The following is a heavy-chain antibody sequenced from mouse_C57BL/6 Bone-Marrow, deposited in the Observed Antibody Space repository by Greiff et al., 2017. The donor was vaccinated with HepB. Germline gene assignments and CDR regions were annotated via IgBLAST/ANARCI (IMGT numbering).Heavy chain of an antibody. CDR1: GYTFTSYW. Sequence: QVQLQQPGAELVKPGASVKLSCKASGYTFTSYWMHWVKQRPGQGLEWIGMIHPNSGSTNYNEKFKSKATLTVDKSSSTAHMQLSSLTSEDSAVYYCARRPYSNWAMDYWGQGTSVTVSS. V-gene: IGHV1-64*01. CDR3: ARRPYSNWAMDY. J-gene: IGHJ4*01. CDR2: IHPNSGST. D-gene: IGHD2-5*01.